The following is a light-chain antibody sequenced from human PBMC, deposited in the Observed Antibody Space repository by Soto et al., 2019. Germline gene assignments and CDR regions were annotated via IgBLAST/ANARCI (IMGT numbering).Light chain of an antibody. Sequence: EIVLTQSPGTLSLPPGERATLSCRASQSVSRNYLAWYQQKPGQAPRLLIYGASSRATGIPDRFSGSGSGTDFTLTISRLEPEDFAVYYCQQFGRSTGTFGQGTKVDIK. CDR1: QSVSRNY. J-gene: IGKJ1*01. V-gene: IGKV3-20*01. CDR2: GAS. CDR3: QQFGRSTGT.